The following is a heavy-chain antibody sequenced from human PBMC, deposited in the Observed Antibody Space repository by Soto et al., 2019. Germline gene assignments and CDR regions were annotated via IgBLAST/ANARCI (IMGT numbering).Heavy chain of an antibody. D-gene: IGHD5-18*01. CDR2: IIPIFGTA. CDR3: ARTPTAMDPRPFDY. Sequence: SVKVSCKASGGTFSSYAISWVLQAPGQGLEWMGGIIPIFGTANYAQKFQGRVTITADESTSTAYMELSSLRSEDTAVYYCARTPTAMDPRPFDYWGQGTLVTVSS. V-gene: IGHV1-69*13. J-gene: IGHJ4*02. CDR1: GGTFSSYA.